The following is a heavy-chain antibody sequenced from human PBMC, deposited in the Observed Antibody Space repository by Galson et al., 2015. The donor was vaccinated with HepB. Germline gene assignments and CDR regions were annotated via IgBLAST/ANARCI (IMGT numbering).Heavy chain of an antibody. CDR1: GFTFISYT. D-gene: IGHD5-24*01. CDR3: ARDLEEMATMALDVSGDS. V-gene: IGHV3-21*01. Sequence: SLRLSCAASGFTFISYTMNWVRQAPGKGLEWVSSISSSSSYIYYADSVKGRFTISRDNAKNSLYLQMNSLRTEDTAVYYCARDLEEMATMALDVSGDSWGHRTLVAVSS. CDR2: ISSSSSYI. J-gene: IGHJ5*01.